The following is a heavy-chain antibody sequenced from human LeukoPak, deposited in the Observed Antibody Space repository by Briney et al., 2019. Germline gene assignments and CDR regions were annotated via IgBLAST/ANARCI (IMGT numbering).Heavy chain of an antibody. Sequence: ASVKVSCKASGGTFSSYAISWVRQAPGQGLEWMGWISAYNGNTNYAQKLQGRVTMTTDTSTSTAYMELRSLRSDDTAVYYCARDNCSGGSCYYYYGMDVWGQGTTVTASS. J-gene: IGHJ6*02. D-gene: IGHD2-15*01. CDR2: ISAYNGNT. CDR1: GGTFSSYA. CDR3: ARDNCSGGSCYYYYGMDV. V-gene: IGHV1-18*01.